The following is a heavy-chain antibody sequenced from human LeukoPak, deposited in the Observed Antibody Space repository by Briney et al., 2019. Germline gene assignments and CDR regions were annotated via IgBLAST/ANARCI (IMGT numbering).Heavy chain of an antibody. CDR1: GFTFSSYG. V-gene: IGHV3-21*01. J-gene: IGHJ3*02. Sequence: GGSLRLSCAASGFTFSSYGMHWVRQAPGKGLEWVSSISSSSSYIYYADSVKGRFTISRDNAKNSLYLQMNSLRAEDTAVYYCARDPGYCSSTSCYLGAFDIWGQGTMVTVSS. D-gene: IGHD2-2*01. CDR2: ISSSSSYI. CDR3: ARDPGYCSSTSCYLGAFDI.